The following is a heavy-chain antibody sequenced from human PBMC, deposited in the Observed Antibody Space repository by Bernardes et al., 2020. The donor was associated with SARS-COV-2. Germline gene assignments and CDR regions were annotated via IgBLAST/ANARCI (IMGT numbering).Heavy chain of an antibody. J-gene: IGHJ6*02. Sequence: SLRLSCAASGFTFSSYGMHWVRQAPGKGLEWVAVIWYDGSNKYYADSVKGRFTISRDNSKNTLYLQMNSLRAEDTAVYYCARSGGARGYYYYGMDVWGQGTTVTVSS. D-gene: IGHD1-26*01. CDR3: ARSGGARGYYYYGMDV. CDR2: IWYDGSNK. CDR1: GFTFSSYG. V-gene: IGHV3-33*01.